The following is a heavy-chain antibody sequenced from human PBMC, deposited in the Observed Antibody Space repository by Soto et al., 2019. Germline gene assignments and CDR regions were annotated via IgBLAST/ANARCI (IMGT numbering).Heavy chain of an antibody. J-gene: IGHJ6*02. CDR1: GFTFSNAW. CDR2: IKSKTDGGTT. D-gene: IGHD5-18*01. Sequence: GGSLRLSCAASGFTFSNAWMSWVRQAPGKGLEWVGRIKSKTDGGTTDYAAPVKGRFTISRDDSKNTLYLQMNSLKTEDTAVYYCTTEWVDAGIRGYNDYYYYYGMDVWGQGTTVTVSS. V-gene: IGHV3-15*01. CDR3: TTEWVDAGIRGYNDYYYYYGMDV.